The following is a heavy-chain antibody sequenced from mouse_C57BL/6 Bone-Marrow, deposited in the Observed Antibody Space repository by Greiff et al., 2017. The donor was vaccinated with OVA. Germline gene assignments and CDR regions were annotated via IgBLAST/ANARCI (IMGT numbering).Heavy chain of an antibody. V-gene: IGHV1-78*01. CDR3: ARRYPSNWGFDY. CDR2: IYPRDGST. D-gene: IGHD2-5*01. J-gene: IGHJ2*01. CDR1: GYTFTDHT. Sequence: QVQLQQSDAELVKPGASVKISCKVSGYTFTDHTIHWMKQRPEQGLEWIGYIYPRDGSTKYNEKFKGKATLTADKSSITAYMQLNSLTSEYSAVYFCARRYPSNWGFDYWGQGTTLTVSS.